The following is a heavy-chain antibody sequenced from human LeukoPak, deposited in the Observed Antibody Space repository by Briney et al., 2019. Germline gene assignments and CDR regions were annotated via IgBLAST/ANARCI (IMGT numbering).Heavy chain of an antibody. J-gene: IGHJ4*02. CDR3: ARGRITPQNFDY. V-gene: IGHV4-4*07. CDR1: GGSISSYY. CDR2: IYTSGST. D-gene: IGHD3-10*01. Sequence: SETLSLTCTVSGGSISSYYWSWIRQPAGKGLEWIGRIYTSGSTNYNPSLKSRVTISVDTSKNQFSLKLSSVTAADTAVYYCARGRITPQNFDYWGQGTLVTVSS.